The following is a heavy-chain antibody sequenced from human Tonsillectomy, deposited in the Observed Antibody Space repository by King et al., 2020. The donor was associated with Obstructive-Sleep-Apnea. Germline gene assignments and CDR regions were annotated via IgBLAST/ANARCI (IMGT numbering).Heavy chain of an antibody. V-gene: IGHV4-59*01. CDR2: IYYSGST. J-gene: IGHJ5*02. CDR3: ARVDYYDSSGPLFS. Sequence: QLQESGQGLVKASETLSLTCTVSGGSISSYYWNWIRQPPGKGLEWIGYIYYSGSTKDNPSLKSRVTISVDTSKSQFSLKLNSVTAADTAVYYCARVDYYDSSGPLFSWGQGTLVTVSS. D-gene: IGHD3-22*01. CDR1: GGSISSYY.